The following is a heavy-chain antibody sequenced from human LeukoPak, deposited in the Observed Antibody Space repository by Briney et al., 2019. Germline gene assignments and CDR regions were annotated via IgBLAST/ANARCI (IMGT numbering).Heavy chain of an antibody. Sequence: PSETLSLTCTVSGGSISSGSYYWSWIRQPAGKGLEWIGRIYTSGSTNYNPSLKSRVTISVDTSKNQFSLKLSSVTAADTAVYYCAREGYSSSSSYFDYWGQGTLVTVSS. J-gene: IGHJ4*02. CDR3: AREGYSSSSSYFDY. CDR2: IYTSGST. D-gene: IGHD6-6*01. V-gene: IGHV4-61*02. CDR1: GGSISSGSYY.